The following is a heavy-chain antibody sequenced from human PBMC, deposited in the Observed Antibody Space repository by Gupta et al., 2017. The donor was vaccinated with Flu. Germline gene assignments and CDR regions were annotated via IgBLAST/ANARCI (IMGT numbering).Heavy chain of an antibody. Sequence: ISSGSYYWGWIRQPPGKGLEWIGNIYYRGSTYSNPSLKSRVTISVDTSKNQFSLRLSSVTAADTAVYYCARRMTTTAFDYWGQGTLVTVSS. D-gene: IGHD4-4*01. J-gene: IGHJ4*02. CDR2: IYYRGST. V-gene: IGHV4-39*01. CDR1: ISSGSYY. CDR3: ARRMTTTAFDY.